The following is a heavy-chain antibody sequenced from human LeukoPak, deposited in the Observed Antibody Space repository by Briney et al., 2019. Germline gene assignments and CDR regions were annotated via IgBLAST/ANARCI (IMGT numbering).Heavy chain of an antibody. Sequence: ASVKVSCKASGYTFTGYYMHWVRQAPGQGLEWMGGIIPIFGTANYAQKFQGRVTITADESTSTAYMELSSLRSEDTAVYYCAREGYNWNEYTDYWGQGTLVTVSS. V-gene: IGHV1-69*13. D-gene: IGHD1-1*01. CDR1: GYTFTGYY. CDR3: AREGYNWNEYTDY. J-gene: IGHJ4*02. CDR2: IIPIFGTA.